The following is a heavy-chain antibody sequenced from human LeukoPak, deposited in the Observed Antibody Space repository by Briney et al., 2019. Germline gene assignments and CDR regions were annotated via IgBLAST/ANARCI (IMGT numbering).Heavy chain of an antibody. D-gene: IGHD3-16*01. CDR1: GDSITTNSYW. CDR2: IYSSRNS. J-gene: IGHJ5*02. Sequence: SQTLSLTCSLSGDSITTNSYWWGWIRQSPGKGLELIGSIYSSRNSYYNPSLKSRATISPDTSKNQYSLRLTSVTAADTAVYYCARRGIWDLQIGNWFDPWGQGILVTVSS. CDR3: ARRGIWDLQIGNWFDP. V-gene: IGHV4-39*01.